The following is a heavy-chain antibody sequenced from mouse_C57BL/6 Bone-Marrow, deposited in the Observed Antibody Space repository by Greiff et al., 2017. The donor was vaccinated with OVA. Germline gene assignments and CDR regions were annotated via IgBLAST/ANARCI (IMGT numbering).Heavy chain of an antibody. D-gene: IGHD4-1*01. J-gene: IGHJ2*01. Sequence: EVQGVESGGGLVQSGRSLRLSCATSGFTFSDFYMEWVRQAPGKGLEWIAASRNKANDYTTEYSASVKGRFIVSRDTSQSILYLQMNALRAEDTAIYYCARAGNLSPNLYYFDYWCQGTTLTVSS. CDR3: ARAGNLSPNLYYFDY. CDR1: GFTFSDFY. V-gene: IGHV7-1*01. CDR2: SRNKANDYTT.